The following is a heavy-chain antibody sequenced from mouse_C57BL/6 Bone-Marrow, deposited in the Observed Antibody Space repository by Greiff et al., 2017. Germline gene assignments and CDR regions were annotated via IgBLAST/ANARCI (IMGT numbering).Heavy chain of an antibody. Sequence: EVQGVESGGGLVQPGGSLSLSCAASGFTFTDYYMSWVRQPPGKALEWLGFIRNKANGYTTEYSASVKGRFTISRDNSQSILYLQMNALRAEDSATYYCARQLRPYYFDYWGQGTTLTVSS. CDR2: IRNKANGYTT. D-gene: IGHD3-2*02. CDR1: GFTFTDYY. J-gene: IGHJ2*01. V-gene: IGHV7-3*01. CDR3: ARQLRPYYFDY.